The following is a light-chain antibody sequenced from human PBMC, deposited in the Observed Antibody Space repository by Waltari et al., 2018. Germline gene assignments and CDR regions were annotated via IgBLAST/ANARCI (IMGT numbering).Light chain of an antibody. CDR3: LSYDSNLSGTWV. CDR2: QDN. V-gene: IGLV1-40*01. J-gene: IGLJ2*01. Sequence: QSVLTQPPSVSGAPGQRVTLSCTGSSPNLGSYYASWNQQFPGTTPKLLIYQDNRRPSGISDRVSGSRSGTSASLTITGLQTEDEADYYCLSYDSNLSGTWVCGGGTRLTVL. CDR1: SPNLGSYY.